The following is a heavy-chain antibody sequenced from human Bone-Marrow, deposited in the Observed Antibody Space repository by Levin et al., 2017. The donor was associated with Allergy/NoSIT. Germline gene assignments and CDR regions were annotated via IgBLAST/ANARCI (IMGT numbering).Heavy chain of an antibody. CDR1: GFTFSAYT. CDR3: ARDGGGYSFGSDFYYGMDV. V-gene: IGHV3-21*01. Sequence: GGSLRLSCVASGFTFSAYTMNWVRQTPGRGLEWVSSISDFGDSIYYADSLKGRFTVSRDNAKNSLFLQMSNLRGDDAGVYYCARDGGGYSFGSDFYYGMDVWGQGTTVTVSS. CDR2: ISDFGDSI. J-gene: IGHJ6*02. D-gene: IGHD5-18*01.